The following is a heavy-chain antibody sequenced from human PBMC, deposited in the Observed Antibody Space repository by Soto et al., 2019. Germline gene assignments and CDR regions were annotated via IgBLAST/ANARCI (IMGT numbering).Heavy chain of an antibody. J-gene: IGHJ3*02. CDR2: ISSSGSTI. Sequence: GGSLKLSCAASGFTFSDYYMSWIRQAPGKGLEWVSYISSSGSTIYYADSVKGRFTISRDNAKNSLYLQMNSLRAEDTAVYYCARDRETVDAFDIWGQGTMVTVSS. CDR1: GFTFSDYY. V-gene: IGHV3-11*01. CDR3: ARDRETVDAFDI. D-gene: IGHD2-21*02.